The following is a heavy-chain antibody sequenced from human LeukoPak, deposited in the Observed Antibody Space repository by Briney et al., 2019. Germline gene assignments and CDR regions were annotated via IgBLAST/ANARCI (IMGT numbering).Heavy chain of an antibody. Sequence: GGSLRLSCAASGFTFSSYRMTWVRQAPGKGLEWVANIKQDGSEKYYVDSVKGRFTISRDNAMNSLYLLMNSLRAEDTAVYYCARVTGGWSFDYWGQGTLVTVSS. CDR1: GFTFSSYR. V-gene: IGHV3-7*03. CDR3: ARVTGGWSFDY. D-gene: IGHD6-19*01. J-gene: IGHJ4*02. CDR2: IKQDGSEK.